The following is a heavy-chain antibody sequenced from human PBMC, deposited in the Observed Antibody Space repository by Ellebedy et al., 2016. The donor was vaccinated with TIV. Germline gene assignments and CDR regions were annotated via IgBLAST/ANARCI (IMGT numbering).Heavy chain of an antibody. CDR3: ARAGYKTYYFDY. CDR2: IYTSGST. D-gene: IGHD5-24*01. CDR1: GGSISRGSSY. J-gene: IGHJ4*02. Sequence: SETLSLTCKVPGGSISRGSSYWCWIRPPAGKGLEWIGRIYTSGSTNYNPSLKSRVTISVDTSKNQFPLKLSSVTAADTAVYYCARAGYKTYYFDYWGQGTLVTVSS. V-gene: IGHV4-61*02.